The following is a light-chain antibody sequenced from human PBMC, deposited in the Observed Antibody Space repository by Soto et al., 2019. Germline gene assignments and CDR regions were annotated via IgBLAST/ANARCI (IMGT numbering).Light chain of an antibody. J-gene: IGKJ2*02. CDR3: MQALQTPST. Sequence: DLVMTQSPLSLPVTPGEPASISCRSSQSLLHSNGYNYLDWYLQKPGQSPQLLFCLGSNRASGVTERFIVTGSCSDFKLIISSEEAENVGVYYCMQALQTPSTFGQGTKLEIQ. V-gene: IGKV2-28*01. CDR2: LGS. CDR1: QSLLHSNGYNY.